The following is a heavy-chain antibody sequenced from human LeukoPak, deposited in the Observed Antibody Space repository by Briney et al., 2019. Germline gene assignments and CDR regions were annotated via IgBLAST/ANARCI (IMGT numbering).Heavy chain of an antibody. D-gene: IGHD4-17*01. Sequence: SETLSLTCTVSGGSISFYYWSWIRQPPGKGLEWIGYIYYSGSTNYNPSLKSRVTISVDTSKNQFSLKLSSVTAAGTAVYYCARGAPVTNFDYWGQGTLVTVSS. CDR1: GGSISFYY. J-gene: IGHJ4*02. V-gene: IGHV4-59*01. CDR3: ARGAPVTNFDY. CDR2: IYYSGST.